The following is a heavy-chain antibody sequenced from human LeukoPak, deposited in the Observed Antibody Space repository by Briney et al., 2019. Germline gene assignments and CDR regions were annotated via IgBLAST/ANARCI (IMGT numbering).Heavy chain of an antibody. V-gene: IGHV3-48*03. Sequence: PGGSLRLSCAASGFTFSSYEMNWVRQAPGKGLEWVSYITSSGTNIYYAESVKGRFTMSRDIAKNPLYLQMSSLRADDTAVYYCAREKSSCGGDCLDYWGQGTLVTVSS. CDR2: ITSSGTNI. CDR3: AREKSSCGGDCLDY. D-gene: IGHD2-21*02. CDR1: GFTFSSYE. J-gene: IGHJ4*02.